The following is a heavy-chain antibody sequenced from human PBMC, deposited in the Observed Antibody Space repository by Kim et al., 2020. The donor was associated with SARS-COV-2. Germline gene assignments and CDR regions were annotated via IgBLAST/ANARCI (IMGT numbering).Heavy chain of an antibody. D-gene: IGHD6-13*01. Sequence: QKFQGRVTMTRDTSPSTVYMELSSLRSEDTAVYYCARGLYSSSWYLLLDYWGQGTLVTVSS. J-gene: IGHJ4*02. V-gene: IGHV1-46*01. CDR3: ARGLYSSSWYLLLDY.